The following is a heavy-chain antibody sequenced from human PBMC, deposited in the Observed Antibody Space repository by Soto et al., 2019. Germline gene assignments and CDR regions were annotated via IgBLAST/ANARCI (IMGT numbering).Heavy chain of an antibody. D-gene: IGHD2-15*01. J-gene: IGHJ4*02. Sequence: ASVKVSCKASGYTFTSYAMHWVRQAPGQRLEWMGWINAGNGNTKYSQKFQGRVTITRDTSASTAYMELSSLRSEDTAVYYRARDGCSGGSCYSGYFDYWGQGTLVIVSS. CDR3: ARDGCSGGSCYSGYFDY. CDR1: GYTFTSYA. V-gene: IGHV1-3*01. CDR2: INAGNGNT.